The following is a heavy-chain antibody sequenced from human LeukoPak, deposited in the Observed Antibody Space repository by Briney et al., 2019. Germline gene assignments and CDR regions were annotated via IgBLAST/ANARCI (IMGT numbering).Heavy chain of an antibody. J-gene: IGHJ4*02. CDR3: AKPPGYCSSTSCADY. V-gene: IGHV3-23*01. CDR2: ISGSGGST. Sequence: PGGSLRLSCAASGFTFSSYAMSWVRQAPGKGLELVSAISGSGGSTYYADSVKGRFTISGDNSKNTLYLQMNSLRAEDTAVYYCAKPPGYCSSTSCADYWGQGTLVTVSS. D-gene: IGHD2-2*03. CDR1: GFTFSSYA.